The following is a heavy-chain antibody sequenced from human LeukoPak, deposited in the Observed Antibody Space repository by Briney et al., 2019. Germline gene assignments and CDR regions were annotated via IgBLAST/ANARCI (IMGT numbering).Heavy chain of an antibody. D-gene: IGHD6-13*01. CDR3: ARGRGISSWYSKNWFDP. CDR2: ISSSGSTI. CDR1: GFTFSSYE. J-gene: IGHJ5*02. Sequence: GGSLRLSCAASGFTFSSYEMNWVRQAPGKGLEWVSYISSSGSTIYYADSVKGRFTISRDNAKNSLYLQMNSLRAEDTAVYYCARGRGISSWYSKNWFDPWGQGTLVTVSS. V-gene: IGHV3-48*03.